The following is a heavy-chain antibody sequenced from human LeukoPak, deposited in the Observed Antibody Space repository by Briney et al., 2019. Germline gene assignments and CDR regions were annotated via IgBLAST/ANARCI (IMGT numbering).Heavy chain of an antibody. V-gene: IGHV4-38-2*01. CDR3: ARGGYCSGGSCLTFDY. Sequence: PSETLSLTCAVSGYSISSGYYWGWIRQPPGKGLECIGSIYHSGSTHYNPSLKSRVTISVDTSKNQFSLKLSSVTAADTAVYYCARGGYCSGGSCLTFDYWGQGTLVTVSS. CDR2: IYHSGST. J-gene: IGHJ4*02. D-gene: IGHD2-15*01. CDR1: GYSISSGYY.